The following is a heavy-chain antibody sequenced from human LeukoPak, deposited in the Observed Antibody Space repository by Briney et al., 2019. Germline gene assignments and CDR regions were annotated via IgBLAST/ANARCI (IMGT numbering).Heavy chain of an antibody. J-gene: IGHJ4*02. CDR1: GLTSSSYG. CDR3: ARRGASGNYHLDY. V-gene: IGHV3-33*01. CDR2: IWYDGSNK. Sequence: GGSLRLSCAASGLTSSSYGMHWVRQAPGKGLEWVAAIWYDGSNKYYTDSVKGRFTISRDNSKNTLYLQMNSLGAEDTAVYYCARRGASGNYHLDYWGQGTLVTVSS. D-gene: IGHD1-26*01.